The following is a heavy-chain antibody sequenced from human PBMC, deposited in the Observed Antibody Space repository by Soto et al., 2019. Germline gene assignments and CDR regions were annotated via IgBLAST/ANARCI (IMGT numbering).Heavy chain of an antibody. D-gene: IGHD2-15*01. CDR1: GFTLSSYG. J-gene: IGHJ6*02. CDR3: AKDKVAATHEDYYYYGMDV. Sequence: QVQLVESGGGVVQPGRSLRLSCAASGFTLSSYGMHWVRQAPGKGLEWVAVISYDGSNKYYADSVKGRFTISRDNSKNTLYLQMNSLRAEDTAVYYCAKDKVAATHEDYYYYGMDVWGQGTTVTVSS. V-gene: IGHV3-30*18. CDR2: ISYDGSNK.